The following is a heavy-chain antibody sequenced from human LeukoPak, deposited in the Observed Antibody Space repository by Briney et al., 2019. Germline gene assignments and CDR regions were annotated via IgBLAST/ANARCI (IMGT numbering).Heavy chain of an antibody. Sequence: PSETLSLTCTVSGGSISSGSYYWSWIRQPAGKGLEWIGRIYTSGSTNYNPSLKSRVTISVDTSKNQFSLKLSSVTAADTAVYYCARSPEPKVLYYYMDVWGKGTTVTVSS. J-gene: IGHJ6*03. D-gene: IGHD1-14*01. V-gene: IGHV4-61*02. CDR3: ARSPEPKVLYYYMDV. CDR1: GGSISSGSYY. CDR2: IYTSGST.